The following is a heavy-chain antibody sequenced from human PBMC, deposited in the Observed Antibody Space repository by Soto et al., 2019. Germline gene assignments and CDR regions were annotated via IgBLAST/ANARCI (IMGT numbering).Heavy chain of an antibody. CDR1: GFTFSKAW. V-gene: IGHV3-15*01. D-gene: IGHD1-26*01. CDR3: TTGIVGATTDFDY. Sequence: EVQLVESGGGLVKPGGSLRLSCAASGFTFSKAWMSWVRQAPGKGLEWVGRIKSKTDGGTTDYAAPVKGRFTISRDDSENTLYLQMNSLKTEYTGVYYCTTGIVGATTDFDYWGQGTLVTVSS. CDR2: IKSKTDGGTT. J-gene: IGHJ4*02.